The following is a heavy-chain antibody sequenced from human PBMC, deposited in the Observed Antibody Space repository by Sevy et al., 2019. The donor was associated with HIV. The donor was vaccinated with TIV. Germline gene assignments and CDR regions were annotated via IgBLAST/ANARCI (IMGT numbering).Heavy chain of an antibody. D-gene: IGHD5-12*01. CDR1: GGSISSSGYF. CDR2: IYSSGST. J-gene: IGHJ4*02. V-gene: IGHV4-31*03. Sequence: SDTLSLTCSVSGGSISSSGYFWNWIRQHPGKGLEWIGYIYSSGSTYYNRSLKSRVTISADTSQNQLSLKQNSVTAADTAVYYCAGRHGYDPGTSDYWGQGTLVTVSS. CDR3: AGRHGYDPGTSDY.